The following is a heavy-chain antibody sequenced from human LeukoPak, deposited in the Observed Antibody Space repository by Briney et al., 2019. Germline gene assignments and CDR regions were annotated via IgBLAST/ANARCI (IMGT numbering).Heavy chain of an antibody. Sequence: SETLSLTCTVSGGSLSSYYWSWIRQPPGKGLEWIGYIYYSGSTNYNPSLKSRVPISVDTSKNQFSLKLSSVTAADTAVYYCAREVIEDYYGSGSYYIRAFSHSSGFDPWGQGTLVTVSS. CDR2: IYYSGST. D-gene: IGHD3-10*01. J-gene: IGHJ5*02. CDR3: AREVIEDYYGSGSYYIRAFSHSSGFDP. CDR1: GGSLSSYY. V-gene: IGHV4-59*01.